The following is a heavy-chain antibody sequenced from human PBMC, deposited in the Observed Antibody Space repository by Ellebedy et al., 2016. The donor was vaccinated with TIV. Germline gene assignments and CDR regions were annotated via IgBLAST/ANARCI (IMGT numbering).Heavy chain of an antibody. CDR1: GFTFSSYA. D-gene: IGHD3-9*01. Sequence: GGSLRLSXATSGFTFSSYAMTWVRQAPGKGLEWVGRIKSKTDGGTTDYAAPVKGRFTISRDDSKNTLYLQMNSLKTEDTAVYYCTTVMGNYDILTGSKRDWYFDLWGRGTLVTVSS. V-gene: IGHV3-15*01. CDR2: IKSKTDGGTT. J-gene: IGHJ2*01. CDR3: TTVMGNYDILTGSKRDWYFDL.